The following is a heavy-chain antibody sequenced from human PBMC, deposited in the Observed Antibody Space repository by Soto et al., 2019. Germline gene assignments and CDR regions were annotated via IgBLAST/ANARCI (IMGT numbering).Heavy chain of an antibody. J-gene: IGHJ6*02. D-gene: IGHD3-10*01. CDR1: GFTFSDYY. V-gene: IGHV3-11*01. Sequence: QVQLVESGGGLVKPGGSLTLSCVASGFTFSDYYMAWIRQTPGKGLEWVSYTSVDGGDRFYADSVKGRFTISRDNARKSLSLQMNSLRDEDTAVYYCAIPNGESMRYYHGMDVWGQGTTVIVSS. CDR3: AIPNGESMRYYHGMDV. CDR2: TSVDGGDR.